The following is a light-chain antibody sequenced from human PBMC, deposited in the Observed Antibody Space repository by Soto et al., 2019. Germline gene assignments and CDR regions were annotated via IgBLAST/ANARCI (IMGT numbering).Light chain of an antibody. V-gene: IGLV1-40*01. CDR1: SSNIGAGYD. Sequence: QSVLTQPPSVSAAPGQRVTISCTGSSSNIGAGYDVHWYQQLPGTAPKLLIYGNSNRPSGVPDRFSASKSGISASLAITGLQTEDEADYYCQSYDSSLRDVVFGGGTKVTVL. J-gene: IGLJ2*01. CDR2: GNS. CDR3: QSYDSSLRDVV.